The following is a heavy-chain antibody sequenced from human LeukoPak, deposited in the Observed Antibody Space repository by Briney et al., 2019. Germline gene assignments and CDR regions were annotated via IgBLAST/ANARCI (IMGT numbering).Heavy chain of an antibody. J-gene: IGHJ4*02. Sequence: GGSLRLSCAASGFTFSSYGMHWVRQAPGKGLEWVAVISYDGSNKYYADSVKGRFTISRDNSKNTLYLQMNSLRAEDTAVYYCAKSIQPTMVRGVIPPYCFDYWGQGTLVTVSS. CDR3: AKSIQPTMVRGVIPPYCFDY. D-gene: IGHD3-10*01. CDR2: ISYDGSNK. CDR1: GFTFSSYG. V-gene: IGHV3-30*18.